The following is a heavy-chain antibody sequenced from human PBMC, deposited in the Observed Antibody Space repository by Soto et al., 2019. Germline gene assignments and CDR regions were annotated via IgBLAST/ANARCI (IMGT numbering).Heavy chain of an antibody. CDR1: GFTFSSYA. CDR2: ISGSGVST. Sequence: PGGSLRLSCAASGFTFSSYAMSWVRQAPGKGLEWVSAISGSGVSTYYADSVKGRFTISRDNSKNTLYLQMNSLRAEDTAVYFCARGFYDSRGYSSPFDYWGQGIVVTVSS. D-gene: IGHD3-22*01. J-gene: IGHJ4*02. CDR3: ARGFYDSRGYSSPFDY. V-gene: IGHV3-23*01.